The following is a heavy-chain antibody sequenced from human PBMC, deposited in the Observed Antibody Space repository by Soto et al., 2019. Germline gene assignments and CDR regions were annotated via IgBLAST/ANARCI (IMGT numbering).Heavy chain of an antibody. V-gene: IGHV3-21*01. CDR2: ISSIGNHI. J-gene: IGHJ4*02. Sequence: EVQLVESGGGLVKPGESLRLSCAASGFAFSTYDMNWVRQAPGKGLEWVSSISSIGNHIHYADSMKGRFTVSRDNDKNSLLLQMDSLRAEDTAVYYCTRDRINYGGYDYWGQGALVTVSS. CDR1: GFAFSTYD. D-gene: IGHD4-17*01. CDR3: TRDRINYGGYDY.